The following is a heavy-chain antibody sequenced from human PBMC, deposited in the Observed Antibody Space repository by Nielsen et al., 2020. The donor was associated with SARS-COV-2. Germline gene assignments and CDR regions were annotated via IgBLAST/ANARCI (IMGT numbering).Heavy chain of an antibody. Sequence: ASVQVSCKASGYTFTSYDIKWVRQATGQGLEWMGWMNPNSGNTGYAQKFQGRVTMTRNTSISTAYMELSSLRSEDTAVYYCASSVGAYYYYGMDVWGQGTTVTVSS. CDR2: MNPNSGNT. D-gene: IGHD3-16*01. CDR1: GYTFTSYD. CDR3: ASSVGAYYYYGMDV. V-gene: IGHV1-8*01. J-gene: IGHJ6*02.